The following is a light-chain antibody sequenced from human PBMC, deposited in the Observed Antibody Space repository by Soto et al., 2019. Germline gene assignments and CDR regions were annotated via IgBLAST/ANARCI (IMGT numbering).Light chain of an antibody. CDR1: QVITDD. CDR3: QQYDDLYT. CDR2: DVS. J-gene: IGKJ2*01. Sequence: DIQMTQSPSSLSASVGDRVTISCQASQVITDDLNWYQQKPGKAPKLLIYDVSKLKNGVPSRFSGSGSGTDFTLIISSLQPEDIATYYCQQYDDLYTFGQGTKVEI. V-gene: IGKV1-33*01.